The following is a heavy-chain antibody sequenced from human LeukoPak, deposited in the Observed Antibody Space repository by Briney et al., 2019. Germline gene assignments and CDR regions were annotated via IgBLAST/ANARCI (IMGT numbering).Heavy chain of an antibody. CDR3: ARGGYYGSGNDFRFDP. Sequence: ASETLSLTCTVSGGSISGGGYYWTWIRQPAGKGLECIGYIHYTGSTNYNPSLKSRVTISVETSKNQFFLKLKSVTAADTAVYYCARGGYYGSGNDFRFDPWGQGTLVTVSS. D-gene: IGHD3-10*01. CDR1: GGSISGGGYY. CDR2: IHYTGST. J-gene: IGHJ5*02. V-gene: IGHV4-61*10.